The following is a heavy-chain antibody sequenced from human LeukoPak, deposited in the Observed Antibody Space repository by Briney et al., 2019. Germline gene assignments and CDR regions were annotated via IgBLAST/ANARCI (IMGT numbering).Heavy chain of an antibody. Sequence: SETLSLTCTVSGGSISSYYWSWIRQPPGEGLEWIGYIYYSGSTNYNPSLKSRVTISVDTSKNQLSLKLSSVTAADTAVYYCAGASYDSSGVHWGQGTLVTVSS. CDR3: AGASYDSSGVH. D-gene: IGHD3-22*01. CDR2: IYYSGST. J-gene: IGHJ4*02. CDR1: GGSISSYY. V-gene: IGHV4-59*01.